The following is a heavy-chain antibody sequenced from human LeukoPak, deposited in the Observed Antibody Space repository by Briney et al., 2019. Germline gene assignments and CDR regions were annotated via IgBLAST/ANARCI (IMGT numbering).Heavy chain of an antibody. J-gene: IGHJ4*02. CDR2: ISSSSSYI. V-gene: IGHV3-21*01. Sequence: GGTLRLSCAASGFTFSSYGMSWVRQAPGKGLEWVSSISSSSSYIYYADSVKGRFTISRDNAKNSLYLQMNSLRAEDTAVYFCARSVLLWFASDYWGQGTLVTVSS. CDR1: GFTFSSYG. CDR3: ARSVLLWFASDY. D-gene: IGHD3-10*01.